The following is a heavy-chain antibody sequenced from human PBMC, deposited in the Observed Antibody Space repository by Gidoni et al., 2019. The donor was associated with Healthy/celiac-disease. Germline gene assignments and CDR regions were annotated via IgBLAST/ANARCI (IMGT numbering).Heavy chain of an antibody. CDR1: GFTFSSYA. J-gene: IGHJ4*02. D-gene: IGHD3-10*01. V-gene: IGHV3-23*04. Sequence: EVQLVESGGGLVQPGGSLRLSCAASGFTFSSYAMRWVRQAPGKGLEWVEAILGSGGSTYYADSVKGRFTISRDNSKNTLYLQMNSLRAEDTAVYYCAKALDVLLWFGELSPFLFDYWGQGTLVTVSS. CDR2: ILGSGGST. CDR3: AKALDVLLWFGELSPFLFDY.